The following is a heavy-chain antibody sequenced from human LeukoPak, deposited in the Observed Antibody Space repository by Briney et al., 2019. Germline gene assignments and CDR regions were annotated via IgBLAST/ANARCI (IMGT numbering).Heavy chain of an antibody. V-gene: IGHV3-53*01. Sequence: GGSLRLSCAVSGFTVSSNYMSWVRQAPGRGLEWVSVIYRGGSTYYADSVKGRFTISRDNSKNTLYLQMNSLRAEDTAVYYCARVSYYGSGIYDYYFYMDVWGKGTTVTVSS. D-gene: IGHD3-10*01. J-gene: IGHJ6*03. CDR2: IYRGGST. CDR1: GFTVSSNY. CDR3: ARVSYYGSGIYDYYFYMDV.